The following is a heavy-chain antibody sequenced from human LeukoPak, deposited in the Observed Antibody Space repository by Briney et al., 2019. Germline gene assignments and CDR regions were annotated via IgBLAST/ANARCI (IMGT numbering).Heavy chain of an antibody. V-gene: IGHV3-48*03. Sequence: GGSLRLSCAASGFTFSSYEMNWVRQAPGKGLEWVSYISSSGSTIYYADSVKGRFTISRDNAKNSLYLQMNSLRAEDTAVYYCARQWLDYFDYWGQGTLVTVSS. CDR2: ISSSGSTI. CDR3: ARQWLDYFDY. D-gene: IGHD6-19*01. CDR1: GFTFSSYE. J-gene: IGHJ4*02.